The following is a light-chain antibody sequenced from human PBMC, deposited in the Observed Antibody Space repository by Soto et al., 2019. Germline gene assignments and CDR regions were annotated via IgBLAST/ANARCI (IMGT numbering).Light chain of an antibody. CDR2: DAV. CDR3: QQYDRSPWT. J-gene: IGKJ1*01. Sequence: IVLTQSPGTLSLSPGERATLSCSASQSLSSNYLAWYQQKSGQAPRLLIYDAVTRATGIPDRFSGSGSGTDFTLTISRLEPEDSAVYYCQQYDRSPWTFGQGTKVEIK. CDR1: QSLSSNY. V-gene: IGKV3-20*01.